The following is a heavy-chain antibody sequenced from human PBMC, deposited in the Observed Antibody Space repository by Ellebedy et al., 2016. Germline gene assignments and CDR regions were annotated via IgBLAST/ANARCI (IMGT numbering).Heavy chain of an antibody. V-gene: IGHV3-33*01. D-gene: IGHD3-22*01. CDR3: ARPYYYDSSGWFNDAFDI. CDR1: GFTFSSYG. CDR2: IWYDGSNK. Sequence: GESLKISCAASGFTFSSYGMHWVRQAPGKGLEWVAVIWYDGSNKYYADSVKGRFTISRDNSKNTLYLQMNSLRAEDTAVYYCARPYYYDSSGWFNDAFDIWGQGTMVTVSS. J-gene: IGHJ3*02.